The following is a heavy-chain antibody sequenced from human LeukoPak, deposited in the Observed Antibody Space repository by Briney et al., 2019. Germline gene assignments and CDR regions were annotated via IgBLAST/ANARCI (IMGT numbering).Heavy chain of an antibody. D-gene: IGHD1-26*01. CDR3: ARVGRRIVGATTRWYYFDY. CDR1: GYTFTSYD. Sequence: ASVKDSCKASGYTFTSYDINWVRQATGQGLEWMGWMNPNSGNTGYAQKFQGRVTMTRNTSISTAYMELSSLRSEDTAVYYCARVGRRIVGATTRWYYFDYWGQGTLVTVSS. CDR2: MNPNSGNT. V-gene: IGHV1-8*01. J-gene: IGHJ4*02.